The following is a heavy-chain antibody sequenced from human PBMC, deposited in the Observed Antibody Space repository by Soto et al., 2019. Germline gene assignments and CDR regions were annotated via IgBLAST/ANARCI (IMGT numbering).Heavy chain of an antibody. J-gene: IGHJ4*02. CDR2: IYYRGIA. CDR3: ALDRGYSFGPRINYYFDS. V-gene: IGHV4-59*12. CDR1: GGPISSYY. D-gene: IGHD5-18*01. Sequence: QVHLQESGPGLVKPSETLSLTCTVSGGPISSYYWIWIRQPPGKGLEWIGNIYYRGIANYNPSLGSRVTISVDTSKKQASLTLTSVAAADTAVYYCALDRGYSFGPRINYYFDSWGQGTLVTVSS.